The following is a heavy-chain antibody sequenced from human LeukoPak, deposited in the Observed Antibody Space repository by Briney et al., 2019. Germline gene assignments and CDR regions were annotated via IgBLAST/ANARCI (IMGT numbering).Heavy chain of an antibody. CDR1: GFTFSSYE. J-gene: IGHJ6*04. CDR2: ISSSGSTI. Sequence: PGGSLRLSCAASGFTFSSYEMNWVRQAPGKGLEGVSYISSSGSTIYYADSVKGRFTISRDNSKNTLYLQMNSLRAEDTAVYYCAKNVLRYFDWLLGWSGMDVWGKGTTVTVSS. V-gene: IGHV3-48*03. D-gene: IGHD3-9*01. CDR3: AKNVLRYFDWLLGWSGMDV.